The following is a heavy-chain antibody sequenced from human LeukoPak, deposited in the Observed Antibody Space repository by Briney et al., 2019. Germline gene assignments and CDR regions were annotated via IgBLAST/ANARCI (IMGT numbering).Heavy chain of an antibody. D-gene: IGHD5-18*01. CDR2: ISGSGGST. CDR1: GFTFSTYA. Sequence: GGSLRLSCAASGFTFSTYAMSWVRQAPGKGLEWVSIISGSGGSTYYADSVKGRFTISRDNSKNTLYLQMNSLRAEDTAVYYCAKVRAGVTGYYFDYWGQGTLVTVSS. V-gene: IGHV3-23*01. J-gene: IGHJ4*02. CDR3: AKVRAGVTGYYFDY.